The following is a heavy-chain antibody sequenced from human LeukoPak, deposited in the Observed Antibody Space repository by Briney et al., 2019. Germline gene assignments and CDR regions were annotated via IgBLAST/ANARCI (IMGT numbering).Heavy chain of an antibody. V-gene: IGHV3-23*05. CDR3: AKDLHDNGDDAFDT. J-gene: IGHJ4*02. CDR2: IWRTGDWT. CDR1: GFTFRDYV. Sequence: PGGTLRLSCTASGFTFRDYVMSWVREAPGKGPEWVVAIWRTGDWTHYVDSVKGRFTISRDNSKNTLYLQMNRLRVPDTAMYNSAKDLHDNGDDAFDTWGQRTLVSVSS. D-gene: IGHD4-17*01.